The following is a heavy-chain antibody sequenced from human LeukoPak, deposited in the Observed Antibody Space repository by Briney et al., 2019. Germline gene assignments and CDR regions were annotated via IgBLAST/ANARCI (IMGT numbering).Heavy chain of an antibody. D-gene: IGHD6-19*01. CDR3: TTDPIAVAGTSFDI. J-gene: IGHJ3*02. V-gene: IGHV3-15*01. CDR1: GFTFSNAW. Sequence: GGSRRLSCAASGFTFSNAWMSWVRQAPGKGLGWVGRIKSKTDGGTTDYAAPVKGRFTISRDDSKNTLYLQMNSLKTEDTAVYYCTTDPIAVAGTSFDIWGQGTMVTVSS. CDR2: IKSKTDGGTT.